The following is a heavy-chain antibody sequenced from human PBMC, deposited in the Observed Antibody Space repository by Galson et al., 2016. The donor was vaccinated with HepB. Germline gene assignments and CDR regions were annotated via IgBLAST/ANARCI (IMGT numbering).Heavy chain of an antibody. J-gene: IGHJ4*02. CDR1: GGSISSGGYS. V-gene: IGHV4-30-2*01. Sequence: TLSLTCAVSGGSISSGGYSWSWIRQPPGKGLEWIGYIYHSGTTSYNPSLKSRVTISLDMSKNDFSLNLGSVTAADTAVHFCARHRGSSYGFDYWGQGALVTVSS. CDR2: IYHSGTT. CDR3: ARHRGSSYGFDY. D-gene: IGHD5-18*01.